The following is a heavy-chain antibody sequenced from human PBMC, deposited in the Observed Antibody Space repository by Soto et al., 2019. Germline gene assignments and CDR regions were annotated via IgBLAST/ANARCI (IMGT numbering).Heavy chain of an antibody. CDR3: ATSGSYSGFDY. CDR2: ISYDGSNK. V-gene: IGHV3-30*03. J-gene: IGHJ4*02. CDR1: GFTFSSYG. Sequence: QVQLVESGGGVVQPGRSLRLSCAASGFTFSSYGMHWVRQAPGKGLEWVAVISYDGSNKYYADSVKGRFTISRDNSKNTLYLQMNSLRAEDTAVYYCATSGSYSGFDYWGQRTLVTVSS. D-gene: IGHD1-26*01.